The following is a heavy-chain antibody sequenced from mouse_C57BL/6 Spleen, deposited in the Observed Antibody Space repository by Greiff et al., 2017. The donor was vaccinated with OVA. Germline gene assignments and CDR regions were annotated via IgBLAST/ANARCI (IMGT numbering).Heavy chain of an antibody. CDR1: GFSFNTYA. D-gene: IGHD1-2*01. CDR3: VREEVLRRESMDY. Sequence: EVQRVESGGGLVQPKGSLKLSCAASGFSFNTYAMNWVRQAPGKGLEWVARIRSTSNNYAKYYADSVKDRFTISRDDSESMLYLQMNNLKTEDTAMYYGVREEVLRRESMDYWGQGTSVTVSS. V-gene: IGHV10-1*01. CDR2: IRSTSNNYAK. J-gene: IGHJ4*01.